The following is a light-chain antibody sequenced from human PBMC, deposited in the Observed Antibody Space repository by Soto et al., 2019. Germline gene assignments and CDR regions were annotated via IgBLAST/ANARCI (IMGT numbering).Light chain of an antibody. CDR3: QQAYSFPIT. CDR2: GAS. J-gene: IGKJ5*01. CDR1: QDIAAY. Sequence: DIQVTQSPSSVSASVGDRFTISCRASQDIAAYLAWYQHKQGRXPELLIHGASRLQSGVPARFSGSGSGTDLTITINSLQPEDFETYYCQQAYSFPITFGQGTRLEIK. V-gene: IGKV1D-12*01.